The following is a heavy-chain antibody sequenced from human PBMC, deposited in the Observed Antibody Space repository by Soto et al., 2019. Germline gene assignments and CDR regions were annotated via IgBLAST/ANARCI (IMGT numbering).Heavy chain of an antibody. D-gene: IGHD2-2*01. V-gene: IGHV4-34*01. Sequence: PSETLSLTCAVYGGSFSGYYWSWIRQPPGKGLEWIGEINHSGSTNYNPSLKSRVTISVDTSKNQFSLKLSSVTAADTAVYYCARYSTYCSSTSCYRYYYYGMDVWGQGTTVTVS. CDR1: GGSFSGYY. CDR3: ARYSTYCSSTSCYRYYYYGMDV. J-gene: IGHJ6*02. CDR2: INHSGST.